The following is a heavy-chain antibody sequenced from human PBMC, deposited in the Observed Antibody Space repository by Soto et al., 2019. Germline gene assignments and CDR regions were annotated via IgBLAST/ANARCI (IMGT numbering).Heavy chain of an antibody. CDR1: GGSISSGGYY. CDR3: ARGGXVVVPAARYYYYYGMDV. D-gene: IGHD2-2*01. J-gene: IGHJ6*02. V-gene: IGHV4-31*03. Sequence: ASETLSLTCTVSGGSISSGGYYWSWIRQHPGKGLEWIGYIYYSGSTYYNPSLKSRVTISVDTSKNQFSLKLSSVTAADTAVYYCARGGXVVVPAARYYYYYGMDVWGQGTTVTVSS. CDR2: IYYSGST.